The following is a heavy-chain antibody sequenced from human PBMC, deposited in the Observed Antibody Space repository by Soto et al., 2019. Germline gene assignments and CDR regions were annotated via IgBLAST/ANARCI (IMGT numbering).Heavy chain of an antibody. CDR2: IVVGSGNT. V-gene: IGHV1-58*02. CDR3: ARDGAANPGFDY. J-gene: IGHJ4*02. D-gene: IGHD2-15*01. Sequence: SVKVSCKASGFTFTSSAMQWVRQARGQRLEWIGWIVVGSGNTNYAQKFQERVTITRDMSTSTAYMELSSLRSEDTAVYYCARDGAANPGFDYWGQGTLVTVSS. CDR1: GFTFTSSA.